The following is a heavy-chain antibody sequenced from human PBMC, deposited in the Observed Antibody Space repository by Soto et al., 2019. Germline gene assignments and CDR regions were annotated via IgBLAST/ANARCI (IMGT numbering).Heavy chain of an antibody. D-gene: IGHD2-15*01. Sequence: ASVKVSCKASGYTFTSYGISWVRQAPGQGLEWMGWIIPFIGNANYAQKFQGRVTMTTDASTSTAYMELRSLRSEDTAVYYCAREYCSGGTCYPRGNWFDSWGQGTLVTVSS. CDR2: IIPFIGNA. J-gene: IGHJ5*01. CDR3: AREYCSGGTCYPRGNWFDS. V-gene: IGHV1-18*01. CDR1: GYTFTSYG.